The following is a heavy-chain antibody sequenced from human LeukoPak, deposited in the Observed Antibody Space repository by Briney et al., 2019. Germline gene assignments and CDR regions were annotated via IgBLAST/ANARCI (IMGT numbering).Heavy chain of an antibody. D-gene: IGHD6-13*01. V-gene: IGHV4-39*07. J-gene: IGHJ5*02. CDR3: ARYLSGRAATTYSWFDP. Sequence: SETLSLTCTVSGGSISSSSYYWGWIRQPPGKGLEWIGSIYYSGSTYYNPSLKSRVTISVDTSKNQFSLKLSSVTAADTAVFYRARYLSGRAATTYSWFDPWGQGTLVTVSS. CDR2: IYYSGST. CDR1: GGSISSSSYY.